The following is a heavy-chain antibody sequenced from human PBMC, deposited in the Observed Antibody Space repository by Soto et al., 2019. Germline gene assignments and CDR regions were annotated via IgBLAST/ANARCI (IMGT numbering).Heavy chain of an antibody. Sequence: SVKVSCKASGGSFSSFAISWVRQAPGQGLEWMGGIIPIFGTTNYAQKFQGRVTITADESTGTAYMELSSLRSDDTAVYYCASDWGISIFGVETIPGMDVWGQGTTVTVSS. J-gene: IGHJ6*02. CDR2: IIPIFGTT. D-gene: IGHD3-3*01. CDR3: ASDWGISIFGVETIPGMDV. CDR1: GGSFSSFA. V-gene: IGHV1-69*13.